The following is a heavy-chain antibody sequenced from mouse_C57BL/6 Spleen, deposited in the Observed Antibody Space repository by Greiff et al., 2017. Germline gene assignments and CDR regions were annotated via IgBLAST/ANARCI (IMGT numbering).Heavy chain of an antibody. J-gene: IGHJ3*01. CDR1: GFTFSSYA. CDR3: ARSYDYDERAWFAY. CDR2: ISDGGSYT. Sequence: EVHLVESGGGLVKPGGSLKLSCAASGFTFSSYAMSWVRQTPEKRLEWVATISDGGSYTYYPDNVKGRFTISRDNAKNNLYLQMSHLKSEDTAMYYCARSYDYDERAWFAYWGQGTLVTVSA. D-gene: IGHD2-4*01. V-gene: IGHV5-4*01.